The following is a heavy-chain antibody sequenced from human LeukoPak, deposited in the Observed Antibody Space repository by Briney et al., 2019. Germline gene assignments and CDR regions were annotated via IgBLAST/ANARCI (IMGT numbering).Heavy chain of an antibody. CDR3: AELGITMIGGV. Sequence: GGSLRLSCVASGFTFSNAWMTWVRQAPGTGLEWVGRIKSKTDGGSTDYAAPVKGRFTISRDDSKNTLYLQMNSLRAEDTAVYYCAELGITMIGGVWGKGTTVTISS. CDR1: GFTFSNAW. V-gene: IGHV3-15*01. CDR2: IKSKTDGGST. D-gene: IGHD3-10*02. J-gene: IGHJ6*04.